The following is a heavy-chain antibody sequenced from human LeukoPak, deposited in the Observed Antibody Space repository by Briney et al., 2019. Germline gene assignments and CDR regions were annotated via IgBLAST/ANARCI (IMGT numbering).Heavy chain of an antibody. Sequence: GGSLRLCCAVAGFTFSYYWMTWVRQAPGKGLEWVAHIKEDGSEKYYVDSVRGRFTISRDNAKNSLYLQMNSLRAEDTAIYYCARSQNWWLDYWGQGTLVTVSS. CDR2: IKEDGSEK. D-gene: IGHD2-15*01. CDR3: ARSQNWWLDY. J-gene: IGHJ4*02. CDR1: GFTFSYYW. V-gene: IGHV3-7*01.